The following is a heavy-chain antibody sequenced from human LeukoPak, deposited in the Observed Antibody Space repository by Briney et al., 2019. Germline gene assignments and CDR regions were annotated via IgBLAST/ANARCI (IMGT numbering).Heavy chain of an antibody. CDR3: ARGSLYYDTSGAFDI. CDR2: ISAYNGNT. J-gene: IGHJ3*02. CDR1: GYTFTSYG. D-gene: IGHD3-22*01. Sequence: ASVKVSCKASGYTFTSYGISWVRQAPGQGLEWMGWISAYNGNTNYAQKLQGRVTMTTDTSTSTAYMELRSLRSDDTAVYYRARGSLYYDTSGAFDIWGQGTMVTVSS. V-gene: IGHV1-18*01.